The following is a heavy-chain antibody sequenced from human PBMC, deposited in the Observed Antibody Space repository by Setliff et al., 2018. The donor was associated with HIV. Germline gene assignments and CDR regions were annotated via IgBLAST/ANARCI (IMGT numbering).Heavy chain of an antibody. CDR3: ARDPTGGAARFDY. CDR1: GYTFTSYG. D-gene: IGHD6-6*01. CDR2: IIPVFGPP. Sequence: SVKVSCKASGYTFTSYGISWVRQAPGQGLEWMGWIIPVFGPPNYAEKFQRRLTITADESTTTAYMELIGLKSEDTAVYYCARDPTGGAARFDYWGQGTLVTVSS. V-gene: IGHV1-69*13. J-gene: IGHJ4*02.